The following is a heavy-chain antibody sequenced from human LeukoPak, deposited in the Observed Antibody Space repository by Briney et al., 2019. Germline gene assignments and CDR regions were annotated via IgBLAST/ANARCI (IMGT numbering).Heavy chain of an antibody. J-gene: IGHJ4*02. D-gene: IGHD5-18*01. CDR2: VYSGGST. CDR1: GFPVSSNH. V-gene: IGHV3-53*01. CDR3: ARSRGYINGFDY. Sequence: GGPLRLSCAASGFPVSSNHMSWVRQAPGKGLEWVSVVYSGGSTYYADSVKGRFTISRDNSKNTLYIQMTSLRAEDTAVYYCARSRGYINGFDYWGQGTLVTVSS.